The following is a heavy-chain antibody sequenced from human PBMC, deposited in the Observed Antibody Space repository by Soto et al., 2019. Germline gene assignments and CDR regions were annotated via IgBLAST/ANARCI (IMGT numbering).Heavy chain of an antibody. D-gene: IGHD3-22*01. CDR2: IMPVFGTP. CDR3: ARAFRYYFDTSGYYTFDS. CDR1: GGTSNKYS. J-gene: IGHJ5*01. V-gene: IGHV1-69*13. Sequence: SVKVSCKASGGTSNKYSFSWVRQAPGQGLEWMGGIMPVFGTPTYAQKFQGRVTITADESTNTFYMDLSSLRSEDTAVYYCARAFRYYFDTSGYYTFDSWGQGNLVPVSS.